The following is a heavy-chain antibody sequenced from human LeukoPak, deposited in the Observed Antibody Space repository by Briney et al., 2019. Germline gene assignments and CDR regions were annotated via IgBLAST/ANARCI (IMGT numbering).Heavy chain of an antibody. V-gene: IGHV3-23*01. CDR1: GFSFSSYA. CDR3: AKGVRDFYDSSGFLFDY. J-gene: IGHJ4*02. CDR2: ISAAGGVT. Sequence: PGGSRRLSCATSGFSFSSYAMAWVRQAPGKGLEWLSPISAAGGVTYYADSVRGRFTVSRDNSKKTLYLEMNSLRAADTAVYYCAKGVRDFYDSSGFLFDYWGQGTLLTVSS. D-gene: IGHD3-22*01.